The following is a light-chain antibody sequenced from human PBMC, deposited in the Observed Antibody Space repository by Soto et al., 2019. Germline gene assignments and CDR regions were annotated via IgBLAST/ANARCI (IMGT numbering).Light chain of an antibody. CDR3: QQYYSYPLT. CDR2: AAS. V-gene: IGKV1-8*01. CDR1: QGISSY. J-gene: IGKJ4*01. Sequence: MRMYQSPSSLSASHGDGVTITCRASQGISSYLAWYQQKPGKAPKLLIYAASTLQSGVPSRFSGSGSGTDFTLTISGLQSEDFATYYCQQYYSYPLTFGGGGMVDIK.